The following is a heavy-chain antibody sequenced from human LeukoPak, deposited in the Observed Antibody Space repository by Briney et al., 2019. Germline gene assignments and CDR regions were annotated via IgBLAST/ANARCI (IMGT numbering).Heavy chain of an antibody. D-gene: IGHD3-9*01. V-gene: IGHV4-59*01. Sequence: PLETLSLTCTVSGGSTSSYYWSWIRQPPGKGLEWIGYIYYSGSTNYNPSLKSRVTISVDTSKNQFSLKLSSVTAADTAVYYCARGYFARSTDAFDIWGQGTMVTVSS. CDR3: ARGYFARSTDAFDI. J-gene: IGHJ3*02. CDR1: GGSTSSYY. CDR2: IYYSGST.